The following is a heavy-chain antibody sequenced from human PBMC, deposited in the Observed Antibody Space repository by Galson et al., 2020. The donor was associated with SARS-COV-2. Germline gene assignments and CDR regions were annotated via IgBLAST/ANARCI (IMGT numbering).Heavy chain of an antibody. Sequence: SCVASGFTFSHYALTWVRQAPGKGLEWVSIISYDGSNKFYADSVKGRFAISRDNSRNTLYLQMKSLRAEDTAVYYCARAGKDIVVIVATVWVTSEGAFDIWGQGTVVTVS. V-gene: IGHV3-30*09. CDR2: ISYDGSNK. J-gene: IGHJ3*02. CDR1: GFTFSHYA. D-gene: IGHD2-2*01. CDR3: ARAGKDIVVIVATVWVTSEGAFDI.